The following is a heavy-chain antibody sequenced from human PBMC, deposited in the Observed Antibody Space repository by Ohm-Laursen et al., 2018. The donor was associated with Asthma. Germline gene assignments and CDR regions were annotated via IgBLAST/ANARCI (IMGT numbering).Heavy chain of an antibody. CDR3: AREGAPGAFDI. Sequence: SLRLSCAASGDTFSIFRNSWMAWVRQAPGKGLEWVSVIYSGGSTYYADSVKGRFTISRDNSKNTLYLQMNSLRAEDTAVYYCAREGAPGAFDIWGQGTMVTVSS. CDR1: GDTFSIFRNSW. D-gene: IGHD1-26*01. J-gene: IGHJ3*02. CDR2: IYSGGST. V-gene: IGHV3-53*01.